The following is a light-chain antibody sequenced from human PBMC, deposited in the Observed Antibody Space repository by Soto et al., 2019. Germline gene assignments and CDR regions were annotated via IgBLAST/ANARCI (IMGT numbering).Light chain of an antibody. CDR3: QQYGRSPLT. J-gene: IGKJ5*01. CDR2: DAF. Sequence: EIVLTQSPATLSLSPGDTATLSCRASQSVSKFLGWYQQKPGQAPRLLIYDAFNRAAGIPARFSGSGSGTDFTLTIRRLEPEDFAVYYCQQYGRSPLTFGQGTRLEIK. V-gene: IGKV3-11*01. CDR1: QSVSKF.